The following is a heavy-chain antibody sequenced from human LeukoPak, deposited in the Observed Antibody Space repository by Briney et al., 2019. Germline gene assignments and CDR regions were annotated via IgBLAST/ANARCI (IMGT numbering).Heavy chain of an antibody. CDR3: ASQDPHYYDSSGYYYDLVKLYYMDV. CDR2: IYYSGST. J-gene: IGHJ6*03. D-gene: IGHD3-22*01. Sequence: SETLSLTCTVSGGPISSSSYYWGWIRQPPGKGLEWIGSIYYSGSTYYNPSLKSRVTISVDTSKNQFSLKLSSVTAADTAVYYCASQDPHYYDSSGYYYDLVKLYYMDVWGKGTTVTVSS. V-gene: IGHV4-39*07. CDR1: GGPISSSSYY.